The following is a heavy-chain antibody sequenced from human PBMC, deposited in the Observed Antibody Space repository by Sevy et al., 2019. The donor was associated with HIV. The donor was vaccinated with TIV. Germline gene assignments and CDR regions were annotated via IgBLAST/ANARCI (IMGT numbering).Heavy chain of an antibody. D-gene: IGHD2-15*01. CDR2: IYYSGST. Sequence: SETLSLTCTVSGGSISSGGYYWSWIRQHPGKGLEWIGYIYYSGSTYYNPSLKSRVTISVDTSKNHCSLKLSSVTAADTAVYYCARVSYCSGGSCYYFDYWGQGTLVTVSS. CDR1: GGSISSGGYY. J-gene: IGHJ4*02. CDR3: ARVSYCSGGSCYYFDY. V-gene: IGHV4-31*03.